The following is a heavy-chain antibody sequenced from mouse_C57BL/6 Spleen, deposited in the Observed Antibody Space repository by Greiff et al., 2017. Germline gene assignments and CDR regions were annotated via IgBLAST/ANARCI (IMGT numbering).Heavy chain of an antibody. V-gene: IGHV7-3*01. CDR3: ARSPRGTTVTRAMDY. D-gene: IGHD1-1*01. CDR2: IRNKANGYTT. Sequence: EVMLVESGGGLVQPGGSLSLSCAASGFTFTDYYMSWVRQPPGKALEWLGFIRNKANGYTTEYSASVKGRFTISRDNSQSILYLQMNALSAEDSATYYCARSPRGTTVTRAMDYWGQGTSVTVSS. CDR1: GFTFTDYY. J-gene: IGHJ4*01.